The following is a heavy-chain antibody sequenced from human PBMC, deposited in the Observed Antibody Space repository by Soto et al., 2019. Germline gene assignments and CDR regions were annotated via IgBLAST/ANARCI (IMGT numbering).Heavy chain of an antibody. J-gene: IGHJ4*02. CDR2: IIPIFGTA. CDR1: GGTFSSYA. Sequence: ASVKVSCKASGGTFSSYAISWVRQAPGQGLEWMGGIIPIFGTANYGQKFQGRVTVTADESTSTAYMELSSLRSEDTAVYYCARAENDYGDYAIDYWGQGTLVTVSS. D-gene: IGHD4-17*01. V-gene: IGHV1-69*13. CDR3: ARAENDYGDYAIDY.